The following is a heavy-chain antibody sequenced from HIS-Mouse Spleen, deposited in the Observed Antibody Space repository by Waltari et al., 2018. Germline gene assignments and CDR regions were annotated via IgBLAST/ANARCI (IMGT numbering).Heavy chain of an antibody. Sequence: QLQLQESGPGLVKPSETLSLTCTVSGGSISSSSYYWGWSRQPPGKGLEWIGSIYYSGSTNYNPSRRGRVTTAVDTSKNQFSLKLSSVTAADTAVYYCAREIPYSSSWYDWYFDLWGRGTLVTVSS. CDR2: IYYSGST. V-gene: IGHV4-39*07. D-gene: IGHD6-13*01. CDR1: GGSISSSSYY. J-gene: IGHJ2*01. CDR3: AREIPYSSSWYDWYFDL.